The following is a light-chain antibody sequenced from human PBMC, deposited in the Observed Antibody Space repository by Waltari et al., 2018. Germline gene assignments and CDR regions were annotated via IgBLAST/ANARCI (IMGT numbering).Light chain of an antibody. J-gene: IGLJ3*02. CDR1: HIGGKT. CDR3: QVWDSSSDRPV. Sequence: SYVLTQPPSVSVAPGPTATITCGGNHIGGKTVHWYQQKPGQAPVLVVYDDYYRPSGIPERFSGSNSGNTAALTISWVEAGDEADYYCQVWDSSSDRPVFGGGTKVFVL. CDR2: DDY. V-gene: IGLV3-21*02.